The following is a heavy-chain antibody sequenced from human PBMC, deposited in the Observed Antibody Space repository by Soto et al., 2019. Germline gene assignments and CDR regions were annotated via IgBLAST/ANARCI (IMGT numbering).Heavy chain of an antibody. V-gene: IGHV3-21*01. Sequence: PGGSLRLSCAASGFTFSSYSMNWVRQAPGKGLEWVSSISSSSSYIYYADSVKGRFTISRDNAKNSLYLQMNSLRAEDTAVYYCARGSMVVDATVGWFDPWGQGPLVTVSS. CDR2: ISSSSSYI. J-gene: IGHJ5*02. CDR3: ARGSMVVDATVGWFDP. D-gene: IGHD2-15*01. CDR1: GFTFSSYS.